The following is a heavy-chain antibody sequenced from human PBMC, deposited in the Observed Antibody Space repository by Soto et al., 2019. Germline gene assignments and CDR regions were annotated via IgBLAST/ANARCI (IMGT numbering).Heavy chain of an antibody. CDR3: ASRDGYNYYFDY. CDR2: IYYSGST. D-gene: IGHD5-12*01. J-gene: IGHJ4*02. Sequence: SETLSLTCTVSGGSISSSSYYWGWIRQPPGKGLEWIGSIYYSGSTYYNPSLKSRVTISVDTSKNQFSLKLSSVTAADTAVYYCASRDGYNYYFDYWGQGTLVTVSS. CDR1: GGSISSSSYY. V-gene: IGHV4-39*01.